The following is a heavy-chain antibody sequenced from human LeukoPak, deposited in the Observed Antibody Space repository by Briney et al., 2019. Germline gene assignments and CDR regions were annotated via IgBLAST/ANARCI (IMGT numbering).Heavy chain of an antibody. J-gene: IGHJ4*02. CDR3: AKQSITLIRGILDY. CDR2: ISGSGGST. CDR1: AFTFSTYA. D-gene: IGHD1-20*01. V-gene: IGHV3-23*01. Sequence: PGGSLRLSCAASAFTFSTYAMSWVRQAPGKGLEWVSGISGSGGSTKYADSVKGRFTISRDNSKNVLYLQMNSLRAEDTAVYYYAKQSITLIRGILDYWGQGTLVIVSS.